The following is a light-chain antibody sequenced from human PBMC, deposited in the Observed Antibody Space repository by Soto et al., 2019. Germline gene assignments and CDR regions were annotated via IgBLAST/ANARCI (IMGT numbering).Light chain of an antibody. V-gene: IGKV2-28*01. J-gene: IGKJ5*01. CDR1: QSVLYSSNNQNY. Sequence: TQTPDSLAVFLGERATINRKSSQSVLYSSNNQNYLAWYLQKPGQSPQLLIYLGSNRASGVPDRFSGSGSGTDFTLKISRVEAEDVGIYCRLPALHCPVTFGQGTLME. CDR2: LGS. CDR3: LPALHCPVT.